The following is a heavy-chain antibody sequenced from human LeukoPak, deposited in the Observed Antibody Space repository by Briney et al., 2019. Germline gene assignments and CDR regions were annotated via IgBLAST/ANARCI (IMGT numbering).Heavy chain of an antibody. CDR1: GYSFTSYA. J-gene: IGHJ6*02. D-gene: IGHD1-1*01. CDR3: ARGAPGGLPSTTPNYYYGMDV. Sequence: ASVKVSCKASGYSFTSYAMHWVRQAPGQRLEWMGWINPGNGNTKYSQKFQGRVTITRDTSATTAYMELRSLRSDDTAVYYCARGAPGGLPSTTPNYYYGMDVWGQGTTVTVSS. CDR2: INPGNGNT. V-gene: IGHV1-3*01.